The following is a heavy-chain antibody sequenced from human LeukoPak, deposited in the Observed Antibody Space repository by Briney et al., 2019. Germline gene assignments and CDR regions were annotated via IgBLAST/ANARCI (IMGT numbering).Heavy chain of an antibody. CDR3: ARYVGASEFFDY. CDR2: IYYSGSA. J-gene: IGHJ4*02. V-gene: IGHV4-31*03. Sequence: SETLSLTCTVSGGSISSGDNYWSWIRQHPGKGLEWIGYIYYSGSAYYNPSLKSRVIISVDTSKNQFSLKLNSVTAADTALYYCARYVGASEFFDYWGQGTLVTVSS. CDR1: GGSISSGDNY. D-gene: IGHD1-26*01.